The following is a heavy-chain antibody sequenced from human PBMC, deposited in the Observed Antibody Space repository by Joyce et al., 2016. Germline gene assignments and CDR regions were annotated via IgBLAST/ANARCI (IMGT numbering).Heavy chain of an antibody. D-gene: IGHD2-2*01. CDR3: VRNLYPGYFDH. Sequence: QVQLVDSGGAVVQPGKSLRLSCAASGFSFSTYAVHWVRQAPGRGLEWVAVISSDVEKTYYADSVKGRFTISRDNSKNTVYLQMNSLRPEDTALYYCVRNLYPGYFDHWGQGTLVTVSS. J-gene: IGHJ4*02. V-gene: IGHV3-30*04. CDR2: ISSDVEKT. CDR1: GFSFSTYA.